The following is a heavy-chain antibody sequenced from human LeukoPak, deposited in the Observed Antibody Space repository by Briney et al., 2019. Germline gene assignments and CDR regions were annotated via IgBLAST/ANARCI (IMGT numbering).Heavy chain of an antibody. V-gene: IGHV4-59*08. J-gene: IGHJ6*02. Sequence: PSETLSLTCTVSGGSISSYYWSWIRQPPGKGLEWIGYIYYSGSTNYNPSLKNRVTISVDTSKNQFSLKLSSVTAADTAVYYCARQMTTVTWNYYYYGMDGWGQGTTVTVSS. CDR3: ARQMTTVTWNYYYYGMDG. D-gene: IGHD4-17*01. CDR2: IYYSGST. CDR1: GGSISSYY.